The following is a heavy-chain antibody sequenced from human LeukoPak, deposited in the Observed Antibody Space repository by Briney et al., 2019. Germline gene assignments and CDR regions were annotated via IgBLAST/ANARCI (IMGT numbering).Heavy chain of an antibody. D-gene: IGHD3-9*01. J-gene: IGHJ4*02. V-gene: IGHV3-23*01. Sequence: HSGASLRLSCAASGFTSSNYAMSWVRQAPGKGLEWVSAIVGSGGSTYYADSVKGRFTISRDNPKNTLYLQMNSLRAEDTAVYYCAKWGDYDILTGYYDSDYWGQGTLVTVSS. CDR1: GFTSSNYA. CDR3: AKWGDYDILTGYYDSDY. CDR2: IVGSGGST.